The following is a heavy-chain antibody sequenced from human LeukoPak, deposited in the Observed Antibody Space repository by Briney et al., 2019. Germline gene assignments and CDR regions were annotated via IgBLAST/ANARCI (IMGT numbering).Heavy chain of an antibody. CDR3: ARAVDTAMGRLGRYYGMDV. D-gene: IGHD5-18*01. J-gene: IGHJ6*02. CDR2: INPNGGST. CDR1: GYTFTSYY. Sequence: GASVKVSCKASGYTFTSYYMHWVRQAPGQGLEWMGIINPNGGSTSYAQKFQGRVTMTRDTSTSTVYMELSSLRSEDTAVYYCARAVDTAMGRLGRYYGMDVWGQGTTVTVSS. V-gene: IGHV1-46*01.